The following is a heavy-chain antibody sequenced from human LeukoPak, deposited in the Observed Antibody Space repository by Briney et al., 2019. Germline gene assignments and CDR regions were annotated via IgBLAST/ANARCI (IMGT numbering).Heavy chain of an antibody. D-gene: IGHD6-13*01. CDR2: IYHSGST. Sequence: SGTLSLTCAVSGGSISSSNWWSWVRPPPGKGLEWIGEIYHSGSTNYNPSLKSRVTISVDKSKNQFSLKLSSVTAADTAVYYCARADSSSLNWFDPWGQGTLVTVSS. V-gene: IGHV4-4*02. CDR3: ARADSSSLNWFDP. J-gene: IGHJ5*02. CDR1: GGSISSSNW.